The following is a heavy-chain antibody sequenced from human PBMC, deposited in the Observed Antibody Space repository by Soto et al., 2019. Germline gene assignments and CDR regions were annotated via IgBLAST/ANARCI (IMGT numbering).Heavy chain of an antibody. CDR1: GFSFSNFE. CDR3: VKGGWLDF. J-gene: IGHJ4*02. Sequence: EVQLLESGGGLVQPGGSLRLSCVASGFSFSNFEMSWVRQAPGRGLEWVSFISSDSVSINYADAVKGRFTISRDNSKHTLYLQMNSLTAEDTALYACVKGGWLDFWGQGTLVTVSS. D-gene: IGHD6-19*01. V-gene: IGHV3-23*01. CDR2: ISSDSVSI.